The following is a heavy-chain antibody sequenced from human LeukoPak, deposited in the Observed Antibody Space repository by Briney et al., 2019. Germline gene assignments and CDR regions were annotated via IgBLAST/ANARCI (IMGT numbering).Heavy chain of an antibody. CDR3: AKGSYYYDSSGYSPAPGD. CDR2: ISGSGDAT. V-gene: IGHV3-23*01. CDR1: GFTFTSYG. Sequence: GGSLRLSCVASGFTFTSYGMSWVRQAPGKRLEWVSGISGSGDATYYADSVKGRFTISRDNSKNTLHLQMNSLRAEDTAVYYCAKGSYYYDSSGYSPAPGDWGQGTLVTVSS. J-gene: IGHJ4*02. D-gene: IGHD3-22*01.